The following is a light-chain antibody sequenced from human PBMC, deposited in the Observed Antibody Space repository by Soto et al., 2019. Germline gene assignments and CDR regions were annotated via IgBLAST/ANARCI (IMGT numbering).Light chain of an antibody. CDR1: QSISGW. Sequence: DLPMTQSPSTLAASVGDRAVITYRASQSISGWLAWYQQTPGIAPKLLIYKASTLQDGVPPRFSGSAFGTEFTLTISSLQPEEGGLDDCQHYDVYSTFGQGTKVDLK. V-gene: IGKV1-5*03. CDR3: QHYDVYST. J-gene: IGKJ1*01. CDR2: KAS.